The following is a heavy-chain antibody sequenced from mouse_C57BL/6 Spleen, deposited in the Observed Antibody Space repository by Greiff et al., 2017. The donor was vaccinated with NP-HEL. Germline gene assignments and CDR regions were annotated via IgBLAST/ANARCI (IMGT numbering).Heavy chain of an antibody. Sequence: EVKLMESGEGLVKPGGSLKLSCAASGFTFSSYAMSWVRQTPEKRLEWVAYISSGGDYIYYADTVKGRFTISRDNARNTLYLQMSSLKSEDTAMYYCTRVDYDYGRDYWGQGTSVTVSS. CDR1: GFTFSSYA. J-gene: IGHJ4*01. CDR2: ISSGGDYI. V-gene: IGHV5-9-1*02. D-gene: IGHD2-4*01. CDR3: TRVDYDYGRDY.